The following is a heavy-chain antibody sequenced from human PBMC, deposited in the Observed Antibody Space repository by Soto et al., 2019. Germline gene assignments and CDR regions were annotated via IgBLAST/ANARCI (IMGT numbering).Heavy chain of an antibody. J-gene: IGHJ5*02. CDR3: AKGLALYDFWGVYYTQCFAP. D-gene: IGHD3-3*01. V-gene: IGHV4-34*01. CDR1: GGSFSGYY. CDR2: INHSGST. Sequence: SETPSLTCAVYGGSFSGYYWSWIRQPPGKGLEWIGEINHSGSTNYNPSLKSRVTISVDTSKNQFSLKLSSVTAADRAVYYCAKGLALYDFWGVYYTQCFAPGAQETLLTVS.